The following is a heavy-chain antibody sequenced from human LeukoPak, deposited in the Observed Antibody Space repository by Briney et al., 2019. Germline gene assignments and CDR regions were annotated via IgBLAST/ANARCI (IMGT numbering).Heavy chain of an antibody. Sequence: SETLSLTCTVSGYSIGSGYYWGWIRQPPGKGLEWIGSIYHSGSTDYNPSLKSRVTMSVDTSKNKFSLKLSSVTAADTAVYYCARDSGTTGEVKFDPWGQGTLVTVSS. V-gene: IGHV4-38-2*02. CDR3: ARDSGTTGEVKFDP. D-gene: IGHD3-10*01. CDR2: IYHSGST. J-gene: IGHJ5*02. CDR1: GYSIGSGYY.